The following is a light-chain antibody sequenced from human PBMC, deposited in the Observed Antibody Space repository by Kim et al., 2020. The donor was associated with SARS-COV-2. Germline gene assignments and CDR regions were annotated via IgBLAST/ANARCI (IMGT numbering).Light chain of an antibody. CDR2: GKN. Sequence: VALGQTVRITCQGDSLRSYYATWCQQNPGQAPILVIYGKNNRPSGIPDRFSGSSSGNTASLTITGTQAGDEADYYCNSRDSNDNVVFGGGTQLTVL. V-gene: IGLV3-19*01. J-gene: IGLJ2*01. CDR1: SLRSYY. CDR3: NSRDSNDNVV.